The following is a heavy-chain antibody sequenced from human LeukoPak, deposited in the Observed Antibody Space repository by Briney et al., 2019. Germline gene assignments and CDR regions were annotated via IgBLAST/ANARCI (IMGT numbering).Heavy chain of an antibody. J-gene: IGHJ6*04. CDR3: ASLRTVSHYYGMDV. V-gene: IGHV3-11*01. CDR1: GFTFSDYY. D-gene: IGHD4-17*01. Sequence: GGSLRLSCAASGFTFSDYYMSWIRQAPGKGLEWVSYISSSGSTIYYADSVKGRFTISRDNAKNSLYLQMNSLRAEDTAVYYCASLRTVSHYYGMDVWGKGTTVTVSS. CDR2: ISSSGSTI.